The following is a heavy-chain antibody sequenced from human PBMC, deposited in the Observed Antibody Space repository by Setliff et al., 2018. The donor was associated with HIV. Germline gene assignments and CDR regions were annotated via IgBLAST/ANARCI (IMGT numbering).Heavy chain of an antibody. CDR1: GFSISDFW. D-gene: IGHD3-22*01. V-gene: IGHV3-7*02. CDR2: IKEDGSEQ. CDR3: ARPNYYDSSGSFDY. J-gene: IGHJ4*02. Sequence: PGGSLRLSCAASGFSISDFWMSWVRQAPGKGLEWVANIKEDGSEQYYVDSVKGRFTISRDNAKNSVYLQMNSLRAEDTAVYYCARPNYYDSSGSFDYWGQGTLVTVSS.